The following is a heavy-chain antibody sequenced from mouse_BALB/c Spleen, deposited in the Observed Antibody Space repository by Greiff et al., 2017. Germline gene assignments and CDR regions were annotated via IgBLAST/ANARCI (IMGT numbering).Heavy chain of an antibody. D-gene: IGHD1-1*01. V-gene: IGHV5-17*02. J-gene: IGHJ3*01. CDR1: GFTFSSFG. CDR3: ARGITTVVVEGFAY. Sequence: EVKLMESGGGLVQPGGSRKLSCAASGFTFSSFGMHWVRQAPEKGLEWVAYISSGSSTIYYADTVKGRFTISRDNPKNTLFLQMTSLRSEDTAMYYCARGITTVVVEGFAYWGQGTLVTVSA. CDR2: ISSGSSTI.